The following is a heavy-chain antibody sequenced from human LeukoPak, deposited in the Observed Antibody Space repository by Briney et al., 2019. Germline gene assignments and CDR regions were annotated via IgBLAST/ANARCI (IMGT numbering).Heavy chain of an antibody. D-gene: IGHD6-13*01. CDR1: GYTFTNYD. Sequence: GASVKVSCKASGYTFTNYDINWVRQATGQGLEWMGWINTSTGNPTYAQGFTGRFVFSLDTSVSTAYLQISSLKAEDTAVYYCARDTESAAGTRYYYMDVWGKGTTVTVSS. CDR2: INTSTGNP. V-gene: IGHV7-4-1*02. J-gene: IGHJ6*03. CDR3: ARDTESAAGTRYYYMDV.